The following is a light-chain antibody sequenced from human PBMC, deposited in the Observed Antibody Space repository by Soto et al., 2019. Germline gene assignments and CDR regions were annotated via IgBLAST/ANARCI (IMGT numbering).Light chain of an antibody. CDR3: QKYDDAPLT. CDR1: QDINIY. V-gene: IGKV1-27*01. CDR2: AAS. J-gene: IGKJ4*01. Sequence: DIQMTQSPSSLSASVGDRVTITCRAGQDINIYLAWYQQKPGKVPKLLISAASTLQSGVPSRFSGSGSGTYFTLTISSLQPEDVASYYCQKYDDAPLTFGGGTKVEIK.